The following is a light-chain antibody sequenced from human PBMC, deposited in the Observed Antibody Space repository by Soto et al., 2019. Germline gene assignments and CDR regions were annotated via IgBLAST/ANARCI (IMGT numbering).Light chain of an antibody. J-gene: IGLJ1*01. CDR1: SSDVGAYYF. V-gene: IGLV2-8*01. CDR3: SNNPYV. Sequence: QSALTQPVSVSGSPGQSITISCTGSSSDVGAYYFVSWYQHRPGKAPKLMIYEVTKRPSGVPDRFSGSKSGNTASLTVSGLQAGDEGDYSGSNNPYVFGTGTKV. CDR2: EVT.